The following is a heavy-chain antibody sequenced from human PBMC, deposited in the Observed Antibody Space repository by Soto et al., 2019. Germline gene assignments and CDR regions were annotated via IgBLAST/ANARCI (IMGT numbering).Heavy chain of an antibody. D-gene: IGHD3-22*01. V-gene: IGHV4-61*01. CDR3: VRELRLTGRPDDKYYYYGLDV. CDR2: LYYGGT. CDR1: GDSVSNRTHY. J-gene: IGHJ6*02. Sequence: PSETLSLTCEVSGDSVSNRTHYWTWIRQPPGKGLEWIGFLYYGGTNYNPSLRSRLTISLDTSKNQISLNLRSATAADTAVYYCVRELRLTGRPDDKYYYYGLDVWGQGTTVTVSS.